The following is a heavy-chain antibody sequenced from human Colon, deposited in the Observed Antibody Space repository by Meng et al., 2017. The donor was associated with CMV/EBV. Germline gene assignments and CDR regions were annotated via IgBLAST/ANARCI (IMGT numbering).Heavy chain of an antibody. D-gene: IGHD2-15*01. V-gene: IGHV6-1*01. CDR1: GDSVSTNSGA. CDR3: AKSLPHFDY. Sequence: QVQLQQSGPGLVKPSQTLSLTCAIPGDSVSTNSGAWNWLRQSPSRGLEWLGRTYYRSKWYNDYAVSVKSRITINPDTSKNQFSLQLTSVTPEDTAVYYCAKSLPHFDYWGQGTLVTVSS. J-gene: IGHJ4*02. CDR2: TYYRSKWYN.